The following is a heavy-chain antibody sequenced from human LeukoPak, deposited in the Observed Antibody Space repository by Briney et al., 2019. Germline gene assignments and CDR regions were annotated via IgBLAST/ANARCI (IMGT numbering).Heavy chain of an antibody. CDR3: ARGGHSSGYYPYYYYMDV. CDR1: GFTFSSYA. V-gene: IGHV3-64*01. J-gene: IGHJ6*03. CDR2: ISSNGGST. D-gene: IGHD3-22*01. Sequence: GGSLRLSCAASGFTFSSYAMHWVRQAPGKGLEYVSAISSNGGSTYYANSVKGRFTISRDNSKNTLYLQMGSLRAEDMAVYYCARGGHSSGYYPYYYYMDVWGKGTTVTISS.